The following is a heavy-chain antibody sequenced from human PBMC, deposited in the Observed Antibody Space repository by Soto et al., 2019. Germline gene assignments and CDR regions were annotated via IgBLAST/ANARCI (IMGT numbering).Heavy chain of an antibody. CDR1: GFTFGDYA. J-gene: IGHJ4*02. D-gene: IGHD3-3*01. V-gene: IGHV3-49*03. CDR2: IRSKAYGGTT. Sequence: GGSLRLSCTASGFTFGDYAMSWFRQAPGKGLEWVGFIRSKAYGGTTEYAASVKGRFTISRDDSKSIAYLQMNSLKTEDTAVYYCTRGANDFWSGFYYFDYWGQGTLVTVSS. CDR3: TRGANDFWSGFYYFDY.